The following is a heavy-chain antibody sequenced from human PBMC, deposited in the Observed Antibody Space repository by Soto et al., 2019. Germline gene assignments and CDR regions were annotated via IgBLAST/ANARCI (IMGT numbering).Heavy chain of an antibody. CDR2: ISSGVSTI. Sequence: GGSLRLSCEASGFTFSSYEMNWVRQAPGKGLEWVSYISSGVSTIDYAVSVKGRFTISRDNAKNSLYLQMNSLRAEDSAVYYCARGAAAAGPYYCDYWGQGALVTVSS. D-gene: IGHD6-13*01. CDR3: ARGAAAAGPYYCDY. CDR1: GFTFSSYE. J-gene: IGHJ4*02. V-gene: IGHV3-48*03.